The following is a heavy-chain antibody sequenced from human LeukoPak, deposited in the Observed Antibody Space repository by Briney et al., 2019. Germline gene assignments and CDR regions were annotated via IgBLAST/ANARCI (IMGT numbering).Heavy chain of an antibody. CDR1: GGSFSGYY. J-gene: IGHJ4*02. Sequence: KSSETLSLTCAVYGGSFSGYYWSWIRQPAGKGLEWIGRIYTSGSTNYNPSLKSRVTMSVDTSKNQFSLRLSSVTAADTAVYYCARGRIPRGYSSSWDFYYFDYWGQGTLVTVSS. D-gene: IGHD6-13*01. CDR3: ARGRIPRGYSSSWDFYYFDY. CDR2: IYTSGST. V-gene: IGHV4-59*10.